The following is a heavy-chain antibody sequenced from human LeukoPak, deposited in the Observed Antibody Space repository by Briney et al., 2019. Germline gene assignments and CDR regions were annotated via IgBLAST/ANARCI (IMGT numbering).Heavy chain of an antibody. CDR3: AKDVYDFWSGYYNSYDY. CDR2: ISGSGDNT. Sequence: GGTLRLSCAASGFTFSSHGMSWVRQAPGKGLEWVSTISGSGDNTYYADSVKGRFTISRDNSKNTLYLQMNSLRAEDTAVYYCAKDVYDFWSGYYNSYDYWGQGTLVTVSS. J-gene: IGHJ4*02. CDR1: GFTFSSHG. V-gene: IGHV3-23*01. D-gene: IGHD3-3*01.